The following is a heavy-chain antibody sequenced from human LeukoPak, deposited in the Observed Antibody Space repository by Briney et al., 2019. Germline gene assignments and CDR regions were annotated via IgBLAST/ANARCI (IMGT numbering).Heavy chain of an antibody. CDR1: GGSFSGYY. D-gene: IGHD3-10*01. CDR3: ARGRLLLWFGELFYY. J-gene: IGHJ4*02. V-gene: IGHV4-34*01. CDR2: INHSGST. Sequence: SETLSLTCAVYGGSFSGYYWSWIRQPPGKGLEWIGEINHSGSTNYNPSLKSRVTISVDTSKNQLSLKLSSVTAADTAVYYCARGRLLLWFGELFYYWGQGTLVTVSS.